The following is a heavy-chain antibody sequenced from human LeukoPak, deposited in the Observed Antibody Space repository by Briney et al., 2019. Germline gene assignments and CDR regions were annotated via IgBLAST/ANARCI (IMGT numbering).Heavy chain of an antibody. V-gene: IGHV4-4*02. CDR2: IYLSGSP. CDR3: ARVNINNWHSCDY. CDR1: GGSISSNNW. Sequence: SGTLSLTCAVSGGSISSNNWWGWVRQPPGKGLEWIGEIYLSGSPNYNPSLKSRVTISVDKSRNHFSLNLSSVTAADTAVYYCARVNINNWHSCDYWGQGTLVTVSS. J-gene: IGHJ4*02. D-gene: IGHD1-1*01.